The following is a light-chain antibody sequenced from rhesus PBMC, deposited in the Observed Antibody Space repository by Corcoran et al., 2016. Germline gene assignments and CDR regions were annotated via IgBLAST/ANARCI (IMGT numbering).Light chain of an antibody. V-gene: IGKV2-104*02. Sequence: EIVMTQTPLSLPVTPGEPASISCRSSQSLLLSGGKTFLYWYLQKPGQFPQLLIYEVSNRASGVPDRFSGSGSGTDVTRKISRVGAEDVGVYYCIRAMQLPLTFSGGTKVEIK. CDR2: EVS. CDR1: QSLLLSGGKTF. J-gene: IGKJ4*01. CDR3: IRAMQLPLT.